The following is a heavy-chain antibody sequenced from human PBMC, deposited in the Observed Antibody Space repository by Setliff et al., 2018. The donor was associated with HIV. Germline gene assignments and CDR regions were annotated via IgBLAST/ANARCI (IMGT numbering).Heavy chain of an antibody. J-gene: IGHJ3*02. D-gene: IGHD3-22*01. CDR3: ARADYYDTSGYAFDI. V-gene: IGHV3-33*03. CDR2: VWIDETTR. Sequence: PGGSLRLSCAASGFTFENYAMHWVRQAPGKGLEWLAVVWIDETTRYSTDSVKGRFTISRDNAKKTLYLQMNSLRGEDTAVYYCARADYYDTSGYAFDIWGQGTMVTVSS. CDR1: GFTFENYA.